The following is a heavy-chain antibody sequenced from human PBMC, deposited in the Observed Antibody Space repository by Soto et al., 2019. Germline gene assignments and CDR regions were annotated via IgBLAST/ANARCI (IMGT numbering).Heavy chain of an antibody. CDR3: ARGIVVVTAITSAAWFDP. CDR2: IYYSGST. D-gene: IGHD2-21*02. Sequence: TLSLTCTVSGGSISSGDYYWSWIRQPPWKGLEWIGYIYYSGSTYYNPSLKSRVTISVDTSKNQFSLKLSSVTAADTAVYYCARGIVVVTAITSAAWFDPWGQGTLVTVSS. V-gene: IGHV4-30-4*01. J-gene: IGHJ5*02. CDR1: GGSISSGDYY.